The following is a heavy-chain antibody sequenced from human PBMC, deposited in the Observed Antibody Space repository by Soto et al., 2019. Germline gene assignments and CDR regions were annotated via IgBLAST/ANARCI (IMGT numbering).Heavy chain of an antibody. Sequence: QLQLQESGPGLVKPSETLSLTCTVSGGSISSSSYYWGWIRQPPGKGLEWIGSIYYSGSTYYNPSLKSRVTISVDTSKNQFSLKLSSVTAADTAVYYCARISFRSGAAFDYWGQGTLVTVSS. D-gene: IGHD6-25*01. V-gene: IGHV4-39*01. CDR1: GGSISSSSYY. J-gene: IGHJ4*02. CDR3: ARISFRSGAAFDY. CDR2: IYYSGST.